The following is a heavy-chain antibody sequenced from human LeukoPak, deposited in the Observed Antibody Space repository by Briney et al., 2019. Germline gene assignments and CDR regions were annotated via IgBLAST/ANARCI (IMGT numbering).Heavy chain of an antibody. V-gene: IGHV3-23*01. CDR3: TKWQDSTHWEYFDY. CDR1: GFTFSSYW. Sequence: GGSLRLSCAAPGFTFSSYWMSWVRQAAGKGLEWVSSISASGVMTYYADSVKGRFTISRDNYKNTLYLQMNSLRAEDTALYYCTKWQDSTHWEYFDYWGQGTLVTVSS. CDR2: ISASGVMT. J-gene: IGHJ4*02. D-gene: IGHD1-26*01.